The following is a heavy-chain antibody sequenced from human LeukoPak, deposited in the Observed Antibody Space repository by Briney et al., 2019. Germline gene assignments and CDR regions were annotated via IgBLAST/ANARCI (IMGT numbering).Heavy chain of an antibody. Sequence: GGSLRLSCAASGLTFSSYWMSWVRQAPGKRLEGVANINQDGSEKYYVDSVEGRVIISRDNAKNSLLLQMNILTAEDTAIYYCVREGAYSTSSPAGYWGQGTLVSVSS. J-gene: IGHJ4*02. CDR3: VREGAYSTSSPAGY. V-gene: IGHV3-7*01. CDR1: GLTFSSYW. D-gene: IGHD6-6*01. CDR2: INQDGSEK.